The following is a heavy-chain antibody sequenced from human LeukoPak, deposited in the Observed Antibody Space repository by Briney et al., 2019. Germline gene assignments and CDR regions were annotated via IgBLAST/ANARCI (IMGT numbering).Heavy chain of an antibody. D-gene: IGHD2-2*02. CDR3: ARGVGYCGSTSCYTPYYYYMDV. CDR2: IYYSGST. J-gene: IGHJ6*03. V-gene: IGHV4-59*01. Sequence: SETLSLTCTVSGGSISSYYWSWIRQPPGKGLEWIGYIYYSGSTNYNPSLKSRVTISVDTSKNQFSLKLSSVTAADTSVYYCARGVGYCGSTSCYTPYYYYMDVWNKASTLTVSS. CDR1: GGSISSYY.